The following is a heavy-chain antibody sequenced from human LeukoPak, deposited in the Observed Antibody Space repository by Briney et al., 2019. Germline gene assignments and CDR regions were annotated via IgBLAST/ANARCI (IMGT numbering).Heavy chain of an antibody. V-gene: IGHV3-74*01. CDR1: GFTFSSYW. CDR3: ARDRYYGMDV. J-gene: IGHJ6*02. CDR2: INAHGSST. Sequence: PGGSLRLSCAASGFTFSSYWMHWVRQAPGKGPVWVSRINAHGSSTNYADSVKGRFTISRDNAKNTVYLQMNSLSAEDTAMYYCARDRYYGMDVWGQGTTVTVSS.